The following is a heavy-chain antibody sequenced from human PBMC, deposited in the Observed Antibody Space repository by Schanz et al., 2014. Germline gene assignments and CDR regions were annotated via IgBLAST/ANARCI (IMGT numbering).Heavy chain of an antibody. J-gene: IGHJ6*02. Sequence: QVQLQESGPGLVKPSQTLSLTCAVSGGSISSGGYSWSWIRQPPGKGLEWIGYIFFRGTTYYNPSLKSRVTISIDASNTQFSLRVTSVTAADTAVYYCYGMDVWGQGTTVTVSS. CDR3: YGMDV. V-gene: IGHV4-30-4*07. CDR2: IFFRGTT. CDR1: GGSISSGGYS.